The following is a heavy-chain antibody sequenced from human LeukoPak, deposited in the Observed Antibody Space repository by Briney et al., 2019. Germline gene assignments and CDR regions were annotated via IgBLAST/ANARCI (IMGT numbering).Heavy chain of an antibody. Sequence: PSETLSLTCTVSGGSISSYYWSWIRQPPGKGLEWIGYIYYSGSTNYNPSLKSRVTISVDTSKNQFSLKLSSVTAADTAVYYCARGLRYFDWLLPDGMDVWGQGTTVTVSS. CDR1: GGSISSYY. J-gene: IGHJ6*02. V-gene: IGHV4-59*08. D-gene: IGHD3-9*01. CDR2: IYYSGST. CDR3: ARGLRYFDWLLPDGMDV.